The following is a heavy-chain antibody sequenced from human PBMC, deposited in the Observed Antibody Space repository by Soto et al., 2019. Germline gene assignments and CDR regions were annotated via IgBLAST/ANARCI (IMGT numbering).Heavy chain of an antibody. V-gene: IGHV4-4*02. CDR3: TKNSAYALDY. CDR2: IHHSGGT. J-gene: IGHJ4*02. D-gene: IGHD5-12*01. Sequence: QVQLQESGPGLVKPSGTLSLSCAASGGSVSNNNWWRWVRQSPGNGLEWIWEIHHSGGTSYNPSLESRATLSVDKSKNELSLRLTYGTAADTAVYYCTKNSAYALDYWGLGIRVTVPS. CDR1: GGSVSNNNW.